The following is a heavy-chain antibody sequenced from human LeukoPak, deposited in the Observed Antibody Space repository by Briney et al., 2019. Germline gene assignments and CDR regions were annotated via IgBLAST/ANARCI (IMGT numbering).Heavy chain of an antibody. CDR2: IRSTANGYAT. Sequence: GGSLKLSCAASGFTFSGSALHWVRQASGKGLEWVGRIRSTANGYATAYAASVKGRFTISRDDSKNTAYLQMDSLKTEDTAVYYCTGNYYGSGSYADFDYWGQGTLVTVSS. CDR1: GFTFSGSA. J-gene: IGHJ4*02. V-gene: IGHV3-73*01. D-gene: IGHD3-10*01. CDR3: TGNYYGSGSYADFDY.